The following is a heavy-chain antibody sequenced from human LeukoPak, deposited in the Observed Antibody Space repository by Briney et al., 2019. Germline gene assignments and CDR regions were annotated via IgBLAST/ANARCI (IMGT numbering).Heavy chain of an antibody. V-gene: IGHV4-38-2*02. CDR3: ARSPTYYYGSRVFDP. J-gene: IGHJ5*02. CDR2: IYHSGST. D-gene: IGHD3-10*01. CDR1: VYSISSGYY. Sequence: SETLSLACTVSVYSISSGYYRGWIRQPPGKGLEWIGSIYHSGSTYYNPSLKSRVTISVDTSKNQFSLKLSSVTAADTAVYYCARSPTYYYGSRVFDPWGQGTLVTVSS.